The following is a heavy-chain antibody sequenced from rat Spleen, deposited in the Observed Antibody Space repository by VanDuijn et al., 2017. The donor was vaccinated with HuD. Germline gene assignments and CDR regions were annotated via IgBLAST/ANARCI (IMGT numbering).Heavy chain of an antibody. V-gene: IGHV5-31*01. CDR1: GFTFSHYW. J-gene: IGHJ2*01. CDR3: GRRDYGGYGDY. Sequence: EVQLVETGGGLVQPGRSLKLSCVASGFTFSHYWMTWIRQAPGKGLEWVASITNTGGSTYYRHSVKGRFTVSRDNAKSTLYLQMDSLRSEDTATYYCGRRDYGGYGDYWGQGVMVTVSS. D-gene: IGHD1-11*01. CDR2: ITNTGGST.